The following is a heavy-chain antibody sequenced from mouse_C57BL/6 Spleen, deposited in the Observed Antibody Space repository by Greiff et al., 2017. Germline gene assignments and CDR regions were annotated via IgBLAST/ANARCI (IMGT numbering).Heavy chain of an antibody. CDR3: AREGDSNWYFDV. CDR2: ISYSGST. J-gene: IGHJ1*03. Sequence: EVQRVESGPGMVKPSQSLSLTCTVTGYSITSGYDWHWIRHFPGNKLEWMGYISYSGSTNYNPSLKSRISITHDTSKNHFFLKLNSVTTEDTATYYCAREGDSNWYFDVWGTGTTVTVSS. V-gene: IGHV3-1*01. CDR1: GYSITSGYD.